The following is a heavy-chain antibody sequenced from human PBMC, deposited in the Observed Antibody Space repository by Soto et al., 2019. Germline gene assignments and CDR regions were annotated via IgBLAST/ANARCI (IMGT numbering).Heavy chain of an antibody. CDR3: VRGGSNYAS. Sequence: GVSLRLSCTASGSTFSDSWMTWVRQAPGKGLEWVARIKPDESEKKYADSVKGRFSISRDNAKNSMYLQMDSLRGEDTAVYYCVRGGSNYASWGQGTLVTVSS. CDR2: IKPDESEK. J-gene: IGHJ5*02. V-gene: IGHV3-7*01. D-gene: IGHD4-4*01. CDR1: GSTFSDSW.